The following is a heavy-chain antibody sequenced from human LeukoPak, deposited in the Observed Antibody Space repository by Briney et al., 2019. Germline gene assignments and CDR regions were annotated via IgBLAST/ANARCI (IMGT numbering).Heavy chain of an antibody. V-gene: IGHV3-23*01. D-gene: IGHD6-13*01. J-gene: IGHJ4*02. CDR2: ISGSGGST. Sequence: GGSLRLSCAASGFTFSSYAMSWVRQAPRKGLEWVSAISGSGGSTYYADSVKGRFTISRDNSKNTLYLQMNSLRAEDTAVYYYAKVEDYSSSWYYFDYWGQGTLVTVSS. CDR3: AKVEDYSSSWYYFDY. CDR1: GFTFSSYA.